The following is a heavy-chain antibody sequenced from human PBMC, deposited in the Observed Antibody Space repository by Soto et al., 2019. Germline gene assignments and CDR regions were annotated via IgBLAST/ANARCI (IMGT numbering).Heavy chain of an antibody. CDR2: ISGYNGKT. CDR1: GYMFNSYG. J-gene: IGHJ4*02. Sequence: QVQLVQSGGEVKEPGASVKVSCKASGYMFNSYGMSWLRQAPGQGLEWMGWISGYNGKTNYAQDFQGRITMTTETSTPTVYMELRSLSSDDTAVYYCARDETYTSGWYFEVWGQGTLVTVPS. CDR3: ARDETYTSGWYFEV. V-gene: IGHV1-18*01. D-gene: IGHD6-19*01.